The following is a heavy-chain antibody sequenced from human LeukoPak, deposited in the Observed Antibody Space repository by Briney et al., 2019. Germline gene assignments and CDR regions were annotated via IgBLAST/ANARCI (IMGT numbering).Heavy chain of an antibody. D-gene: IGHD3-10*01. Sequence: PSETLSLTCAVYGGSFSGYYWSWIRQPPGKGLEWIGEINHSGSTNYNPSLKSRVTISVDTSKNQFSLKLTSVTAVDTAVYYCARYVSGSPGAFDIWGQGTMVTVSS. J-gene: IGHJ3*02. CDR3: ARYVSGSPGAFDI. V-gene: IGHV4-34*01. CDR1: GGSFSGYY. CDR2: INHSGST.